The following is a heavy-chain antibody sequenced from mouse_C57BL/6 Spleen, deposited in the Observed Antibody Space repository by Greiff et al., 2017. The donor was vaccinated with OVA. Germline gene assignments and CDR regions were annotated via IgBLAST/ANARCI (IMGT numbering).Heavy chain of an antibody. CDR1: GYTFTDYE. Sequence: VQLQQSGAELVRPGASVTLSCKASGYTFTDYEMHWVKQTPVHGLEWIGAIDPETGGTAYNQKFKGKAILTADKSSSTAYMELRSLTSEDSAVYYCTRISNYWFAYWGQGTLVTVSA. CDR3: TRISNYWFAY. D-gene: IGHD2-5*01. V-gene: IGHV1-15*01. J-gene: IGHJ3*01. CDR2: IDPETGGT.